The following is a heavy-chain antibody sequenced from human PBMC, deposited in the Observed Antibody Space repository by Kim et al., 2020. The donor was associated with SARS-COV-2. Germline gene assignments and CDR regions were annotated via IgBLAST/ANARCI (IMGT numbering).Heavy chain of an antibody. CDR3: ARDPLITMIVVAQGYYYGMDV. CDR1: GGSIISSSYY. V-gene: IGHV4-39*02. D-gene: IGHD3-22*01. Sequence: SETLSLTCTVSGGSIISSSYYWGWIRQPPGKGLEWIGSIYYSGSTYYNPSLKSRVTISVDTSKNQFSLKLSSVTAADTAVYYCARDPLITMIVVAQGYYYGMDVWGQGTTVTVSS. CDR2: IYYSGST. J-gene: IGHJ6*02.